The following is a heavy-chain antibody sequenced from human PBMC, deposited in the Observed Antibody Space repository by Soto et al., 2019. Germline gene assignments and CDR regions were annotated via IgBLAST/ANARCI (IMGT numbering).Heavy chain of an antibody. CDR3: ASRGFYDFWSGYYYTPTDDAFDI. CDR2: IKQDGSEK. Sequence: GGSLRLSCAASGFTFSSYWMSWVRQAPGKGLEWVANIKQDGSEKYYVDSVKGRFTISRDNAKSSLYLQMNSLRAEDTAVYYCASRGFYDFWSGYYYTPTDDAFDIWGQGTMVTVSS. V-gene: IGHV3-7*01. J-gene: IGHJ3*02. CDR1: GFTFSSYW. D-gene: IGHD3-3*01.